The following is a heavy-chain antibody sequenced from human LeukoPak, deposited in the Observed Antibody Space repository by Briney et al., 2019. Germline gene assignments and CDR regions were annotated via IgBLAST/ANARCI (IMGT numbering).Heavy chain of an antibody. CDR1: GGSFSGYY. CDR2: INHSGST. CDR3: ARPRSGYYGSGSYGFIDY. J-gene: IGHJ4*02. D-gene: IGHD3-10*01. V-gene: IGHV4-34*01. Sequence: SETLSLTCAVYGGSFSGYYWSWLRQPPGKGLEWVGEINHSGSTNYNPSLKSRVTISVDTSKNQFSLKLSSVTAADTAVYYCARPRSGYYGSGSYGFIDYWGQGTLVTVSS.